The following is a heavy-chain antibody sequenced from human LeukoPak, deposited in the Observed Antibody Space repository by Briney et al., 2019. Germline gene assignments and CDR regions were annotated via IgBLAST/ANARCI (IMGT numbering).Heavy chain of an antibody. J-gene: IGHJ4*02. D-gene: IGHD5-12*01. CDR2: IRYDGSNK. Sequence: GGSLRLSCAASGFTFSSYGMHWVRQAPGKGLEWVAFIRYDGSNKYYADSVKGRFTISRDNSKNTLYLQMNSLRAEDTAVYYCAKGGYSGYDGFDYWGQGTLVTVSS. V-gene: IGHV3-30*02. CDR3: AKGGYSGYDGFDY. CDR1: GFTFSSYG.